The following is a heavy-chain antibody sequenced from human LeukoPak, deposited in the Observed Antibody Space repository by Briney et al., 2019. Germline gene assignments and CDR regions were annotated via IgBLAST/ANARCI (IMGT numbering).Heavy chain of an antibody. D-gene: IGHD3-22*01. Sequence: PGGSLRLSCAASGFTFSSYWMHWVRQAPGKGLVWVSRINSDGSSTSYADSVKGRFTISRDNAKNTLYLQMNSLRAKDTAVYYCARGGLSDSSGYYLHWGQGTLVTVSS. CDR1: GFTFSSYW. V-gene: IGHV3-74*01. J-gene: IGHJ4*02. CDR2: INSDGSST. CDR3: ARGGLSDSSGYYLH.